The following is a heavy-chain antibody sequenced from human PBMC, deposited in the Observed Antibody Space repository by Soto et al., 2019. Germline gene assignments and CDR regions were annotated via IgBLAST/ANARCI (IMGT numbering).Heavy chain of an antibody. CDR3: VRDSVTKRLDS. D-gene: IGHD4-17*01. CDR1: GDSLSSPNW. CDR2: IHNRGNT. Sequence: QVRLQESGPGLVKPSETLSLTCVVSGDSLSSPNWWAWVRQPPGKGLEWIGQIHNRGNTNFNPSLQRRVTMSIDKLKNPFSLRLTSMTAADTAVYYCVRDSVTKRLDSWGQGTLVTVSS. V-gene: IGHV4-4*02. J-gene: IGHJ5*01.